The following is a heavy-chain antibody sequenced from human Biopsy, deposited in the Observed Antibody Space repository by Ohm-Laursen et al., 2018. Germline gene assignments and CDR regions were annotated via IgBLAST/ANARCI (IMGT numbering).Heavy chain of an antibody. CDR3: AADINVWNVNY. D-gene: IGHD1-1*01. CDR1: GYTLTELS. Sequence: SVKVSCKVSGYTLTELSMHWVRQAPEKGLEWMGGFAPVNGKTVYAQNFQARVSLTEDTSTDTAYMELRSLRSEDTPVYYCAADINVWNVNYWGQGTQVTVSS. J-gene: IGHJ4*02. CDR2: FAPVNGKT. V-gene: IGHV1-24*01.